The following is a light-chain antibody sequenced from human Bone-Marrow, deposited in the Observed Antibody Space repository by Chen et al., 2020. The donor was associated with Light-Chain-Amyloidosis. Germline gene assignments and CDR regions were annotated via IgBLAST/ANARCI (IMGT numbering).Light chain of an antibody. CDR2: DAS. V-gene: IGKV1-5*01. Sequence: DIQMTQSPSTLSASVGDRVTITCRASQSISSWLAWYQQKPGKAPKRLIYDASSVESGVPSRFSGSGSGTEFTLTISSLQPDDFATYYCQQYNSYSFSLTFGQGTKVEIK. J-gene: IGKJ1*01. CDR1: QSISSW. CDR3: QQYNSYSFSLT.